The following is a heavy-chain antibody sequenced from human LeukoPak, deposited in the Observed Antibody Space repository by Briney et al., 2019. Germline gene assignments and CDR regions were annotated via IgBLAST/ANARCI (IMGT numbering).Heavy chain of an antibody. CDR1: GGSISSSSYY. CDR2: IYYSGST. V-gene: IGHV4-39*01. D-gene: IGHD6-13*01. CDR3: ARHLAHGIADPGRWFDP. J-gene: IGHJ5*02. Sequence: SETLSLTCTVSGGSISSSSYYWGWIRQPPGKGLEWIGSIYYSGSTYYNPSLKSRVTISVDTSKNQFSLKLSSVTAADTAVYYCARHLAHGIADPGRWFDPWGQGTLVTVSS.